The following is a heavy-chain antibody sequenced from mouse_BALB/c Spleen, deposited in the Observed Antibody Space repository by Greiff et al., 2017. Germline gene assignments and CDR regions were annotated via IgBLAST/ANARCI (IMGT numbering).Heavy chain of an antibody. V-gene: IGHV1S29*02. Sequence: EVQLQESGPELVKPGASVKISCKASGYTFTDYNMHWVKQSHGKSLEWIGYIYPYNGGTGYNQKFKSKATLTVDNSSSTAYMELRSLTSEDSAVYYCARRDYYRYDGRGYYAMDYWGQGTSVTVSS. D-gene: IGHD2-14*01. CDR1: GYTFTDYN. CDR2: IYPYNGGT. J-gene: IGHJ4*01. CDR3: ARRDYYRYDGRGYYAMDY.